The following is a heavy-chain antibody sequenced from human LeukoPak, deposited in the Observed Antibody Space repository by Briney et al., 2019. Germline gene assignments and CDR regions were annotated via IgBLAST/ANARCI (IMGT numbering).Heavy chain of an antibody. D-gene: IGHD4-17*01. V-gene: IGHV3-30*18. CDR2: ISYDGSNK. J-gene: IGHJ4*02. Sequence: PGGSLRLSCAASGFTFSSYGMHWVRQAPGKGLEWVAVISYDGSNKYYADSVKGRFTISRDNSKNTLYLQMNSLRAEDTAVYYCAKVYPTYGDYQERWGQGTLVTVSS. CDR1: GFTFSSYG. CDR3: AKVYPTYGDYQER.